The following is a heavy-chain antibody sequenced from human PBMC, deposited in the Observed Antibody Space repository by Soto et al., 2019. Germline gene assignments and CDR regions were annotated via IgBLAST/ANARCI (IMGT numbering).Heavy chain of an antibody. CDR3: ARNTPNIDGYNYIPDY. CDR2: ISHDGSNK. Sequence: GGSLRLSCAASGFTFIRYGMHWVLQAPCKGLEWVAVISHDGSNKYFADSVKGRFTTSRDNSQNTLYLQMNSLRAEDTAVYYCARNTPNIDGYNYIPDYWGQGTLVTVSS. V-gene: IGHV3-30*03. CDR1: GFTFIRYG. J-gene: IGHJ4*02. D-gene: IGHD5-12*01.